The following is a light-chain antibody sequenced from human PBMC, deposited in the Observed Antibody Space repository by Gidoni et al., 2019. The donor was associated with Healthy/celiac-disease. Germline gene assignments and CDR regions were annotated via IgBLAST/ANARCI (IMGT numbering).Light chain of an antibody. J-gene: IGKJ1*01. CDR3: QQHNNCPPEWT. Sequence: EIVLTQSPATLTVSPGERATLSCRASQCVNSNLAWCHQKPGQAPRHLLYSAATSANGIPARCSGGRSSTEFSLTTSSLQSADFLVSYCQQHNNCPPEWTFGQGTKVEIK. CDR2: SAA. V-gene: IGKV3-15*01. CDR1: QCVNSN.